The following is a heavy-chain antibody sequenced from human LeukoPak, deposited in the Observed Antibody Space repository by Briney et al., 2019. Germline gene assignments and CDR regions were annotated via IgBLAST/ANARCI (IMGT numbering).Heavy chain of an antibody. V-gene: IGHV4-61*02. CDR3: ARLGATQYWYFDL. CDR2: IYTSGST. Sequence: KPSQTLSLTCTVSGGSISSGSYYWSWIRQPAGKGLEWIGRIYTSGSTNYNPSLKSRVTISVDTSKNQFSLKLSSVTAADTAVYYCARLGATQYWYFDLWGRGTLVTVSS. J-gene: IGHJ2*01. CDR1: GGSISSGSYY. D-gene: IGHD1-26*01.